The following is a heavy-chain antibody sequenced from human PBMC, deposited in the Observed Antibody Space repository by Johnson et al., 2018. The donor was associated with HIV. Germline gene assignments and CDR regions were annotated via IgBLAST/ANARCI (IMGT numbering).Heavy chain of an antibody. CDR2: IYSGGST. CDR1: GFTVSSNY. V-gene: IGHV3-66*01. CDR3: ARFSSGWCGRGRAGSFDI. Sequence: EVQLVESGGGLVQPGGSLRLSCAASGFTVSSNYMTWVRQAPGKGLEWVSVIYSGGSTYYADSVKGRFTISRDNSKNTLYLQMNSLSAGDTAVYYCARFSSGWCGRGRAGSFDIWGQGTMVTVSS. D-gene: IGHD6-25*01. J-gene: IGHJ3*02.